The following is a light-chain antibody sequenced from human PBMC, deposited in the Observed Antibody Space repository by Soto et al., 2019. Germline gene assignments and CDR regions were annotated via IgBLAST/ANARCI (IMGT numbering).Light chain of an antibody. V-gene: IGKV3-11*01. CDR2: DAS. J-gene: IGKJ3*01. CDR3: QQYNRWPFT. CDR1: QSVSSY. Sequence: EIVLTQSPATLTLSPGERATLSCRASQSVSSYLAWYQQKPGQAPRLLIYDASNRATGIPARFSGSGSGTEFTLTISSLQSGDFAVYYCQQYNRWPFTFGPGTKVDIK.